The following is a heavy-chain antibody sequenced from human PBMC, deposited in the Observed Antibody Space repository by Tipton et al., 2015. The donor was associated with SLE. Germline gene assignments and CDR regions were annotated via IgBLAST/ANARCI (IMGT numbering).Heavy chain of an antibody. Sequence: SLRLSCAASGFTFSSYAMSWVRQAPGKGLEWVSFISDSGSRTDYAHSVRGRFNISRDNSRNTLSLQMNILRAEDTAVYYCGKQIYSSPCYTGVGDCFDFRGHGALVAVSS. J-gene: IGHJ4*01. CDR1: GFTFSSYA. CDR3: GKQIYSSPCYTGVGDCFDF. CDR2: ISDSGSRT. D-gene: IGHD6-13*01. V-gene: IGHV3-23*01.